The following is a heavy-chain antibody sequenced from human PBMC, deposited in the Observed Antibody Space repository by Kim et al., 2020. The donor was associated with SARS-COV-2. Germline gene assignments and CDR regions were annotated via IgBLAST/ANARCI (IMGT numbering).Heavy chain of an antibody. J-gene: IGHJ4*02. V-gene: IGHV1-69*01. Sequence: ANYAQKCQGRVTITADESTRTAYMELSSLRSEDTAVYYCAREYVEGHFDYWGQGTLVSVSS. CDR2: A. D-gene: IGHD3-10*02. CDR3: AREYVEGHFDY.